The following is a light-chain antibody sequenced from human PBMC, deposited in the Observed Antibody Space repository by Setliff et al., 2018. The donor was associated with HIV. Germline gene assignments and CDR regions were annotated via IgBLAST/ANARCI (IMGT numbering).Light chain of an antibody. CDR3: CTYVGNYKLL. V-gene: IGLV2-11*01. CDR1: SFDIGGSHY. J-gene: IGLJ2*01. Sequence: QSALTQPRSVSGSPGQSVTISCAGSSFDIGGSHYVSWYQHHRGEAPRLLIYDVYKRPSGVPDRFSGSKSVNTASITISGLLAEDEADYFCCTYVGNYKLLFGGGTKVTVL. CDR2: DVY.